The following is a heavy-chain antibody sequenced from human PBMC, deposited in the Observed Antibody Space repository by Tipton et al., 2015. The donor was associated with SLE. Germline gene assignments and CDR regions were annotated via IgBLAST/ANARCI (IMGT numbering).Heavy chain of an antibody. CDR2: INQDGSEK. CDR3: ARDLDSGGGYFDY. CDR1: RFTFSTYW. V-gene: IGHV3-7*01. J-gene: IGHJ4*02. D-gene: IGHD6-25*01. Sequence: GSLRLSCAASRFTFSTYWMSWVRQAPGKGLEWVASINQDGSEKRYVDSVKGRFTISRDNARNSLYLQMNSLRAEDAAVYYCARDLDSGGGYFDYWGQGTLVTVSS.